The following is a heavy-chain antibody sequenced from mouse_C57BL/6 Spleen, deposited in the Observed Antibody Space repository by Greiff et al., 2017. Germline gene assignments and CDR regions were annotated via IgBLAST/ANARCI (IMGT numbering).Heavy chain of an antibody. V-gene: IGHV1-64*01. CDR3: ARGGYCGSRYVYFDV. D-gene: IGHD1-1*01. CDR1: GYTFTSYW. J-gene: IGHJ1*03. Sequence: QVQLQQPGAELVKPGASVKLSCKASGYTFTSYWMHWVKQRPGQGLEWIGVIHPNSGSTNYNEKFKSKATLTVDKSSSTAYMKLSSLTSEDSAVYYGARGGYCGSRYVYFDVWGTGTTVTVSS. CDR2: IHPNSGST.